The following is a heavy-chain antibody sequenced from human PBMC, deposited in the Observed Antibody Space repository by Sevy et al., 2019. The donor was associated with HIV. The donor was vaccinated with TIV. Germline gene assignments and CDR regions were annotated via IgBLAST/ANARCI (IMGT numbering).Heavy chain of an antibody. J-gene: IGHJ6*03. CDR1: GGTFSSYA. CDR3: ARGEGSSSWPFYYYYYMDV. V-gene: IGHV1-69*13. D-gene: IGHD6-13*01. CDR2: IIPIFGTA. Sequence: ASLKVSCKASGGTFSSYAISWVRQAPGQGLECMGGIIPIFGTANYAQKFQGRVTITADESTSTAYMELSSLRSEDTAVYYCARGEGSSSWPFYYYYYMDVWGKGTTVTVSS.